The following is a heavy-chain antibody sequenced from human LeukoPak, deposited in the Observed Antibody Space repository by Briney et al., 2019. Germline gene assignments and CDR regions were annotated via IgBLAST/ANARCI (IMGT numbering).Heavy chain of an antibody. CDR3: ARGMRGSSAFDY. J-gene: IGHJ4*02. Sequence: GGSLRLSCAASGLTFTRYWMHWVRQAPGKGLVWFSRINSAGNTTDYAESVKGRFSISRDNSKNTLSLQMNNLRVEDTAVYYCARGMRGSSAFDYWGQGTLVTVSS. V-gene: IGHV3-74*01. CDR1: GLTFTRYW. D-gene: IGHD3-16*01. CDR2: INSAGNTT.